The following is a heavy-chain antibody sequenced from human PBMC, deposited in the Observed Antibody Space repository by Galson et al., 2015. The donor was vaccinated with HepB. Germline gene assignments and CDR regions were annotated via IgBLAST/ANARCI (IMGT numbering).Heavy chain of an antibody. V-gene: IGHV3-30*18. CDR2: ISYDGSNK. CDR3: AKDGLRFLEWLLYLRYYYYYMDV. CDR1: GFTFSSYG. J-gene: IGHJ6*03. D-gene: IGHD3-3*01. Sequence: SLRLSCAASGFTFSSYGMHWVRQAPGKGLEWVAVISYDGSNKYYADSVKGRFTISRDNSKNTLYLQMNSLRAEDTAVYYCAKDGLRFLEWLLYLRYYYYYMDVWGKGTTVTVSS.